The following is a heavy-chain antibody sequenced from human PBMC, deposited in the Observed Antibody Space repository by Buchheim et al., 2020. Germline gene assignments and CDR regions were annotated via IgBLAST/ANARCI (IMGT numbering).Heavy chain of an antibody. V-gene: IGHV3-30*03. Sequence: QVQLVESGGGVVQPGRSLRLSCAASGFTFSSYGMHWVRQAPGKGLEWVAVISYDGSNKYYEDSVKGRFTISRDNSKNTLYLQMNSLRAEDTAVYYCVTSSSYFDYWGQGTL. J-gene: IGHJ4*02. CDR3: VTSSSYFDY. CDR2: ISYDGSNK. CDR1: GFTFSSYG.